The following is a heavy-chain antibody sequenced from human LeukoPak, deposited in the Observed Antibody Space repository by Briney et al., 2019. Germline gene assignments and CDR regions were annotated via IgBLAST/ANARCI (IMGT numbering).Heavy chain of an antibody. Sequence: ETLSLTCAVYGRSFSGYYWSWVRQAPGKGLEWVANIKQDGSEKYYVDSAKGRFTISRDNAKNSLYLQMNSLRAEDTAVYYCARGWFKGGYFDYWGQGTLVTVSS. CDR3: ARGWFKGGYFDY. D-gene: IGHD3-10*01. V-gene: IGHV3-7*01. CDR1: GRSFSGYY. CDR2: IKQDGSEK. J-gene: IGHJ4*02.